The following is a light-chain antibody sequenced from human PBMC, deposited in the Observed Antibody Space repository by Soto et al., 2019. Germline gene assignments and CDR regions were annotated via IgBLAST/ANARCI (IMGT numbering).Light chain of an antibody. CDR3: QQYDSSPRT. V-gene: IGKV3-20*01. Sequence: EIVLTQSPATLPLSPGERATLSCRASQSVSNYLAWYQHKPGQAPRLLISGASSRAADIPDRFSGSGSGTDFTLTINRLEPEDFAVYYCQQYDSSPRTFGQGTKVDIK. CDR2: GAS. J-gene: IGKJ1*01. CDR1: QSVSNY.